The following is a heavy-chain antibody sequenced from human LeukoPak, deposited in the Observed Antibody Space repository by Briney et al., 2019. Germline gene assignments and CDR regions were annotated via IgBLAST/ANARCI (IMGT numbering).Heavy chain of an antibody. Sequence: PGGSLRLSCAASGFTFSTYSMNWVRQAPGKGLEWVSSIGSSNRYIYYADSVKGRFTISRDNAKNSLYLQMSSLRAEDTAFYFCAKDSIHDFDTHGPNPFDFWGQGTLVTVSS. J-gene: IGHJ4*02. CDR2: IGSSNRYI. CDR1: GFTFSTYS. D-gene: IGHD3-22*01. V-gene: IGHV3-21*04. CDR3: AKDSIHDFDTHGPNPFDF.